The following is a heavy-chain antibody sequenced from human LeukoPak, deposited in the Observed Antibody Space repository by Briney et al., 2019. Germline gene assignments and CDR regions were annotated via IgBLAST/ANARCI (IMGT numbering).Heavy chain of an antibody. CDR2: IYPGDSDT. D-gene: IGHD1-26*01. CDR3: ARHLGRSQLDY. Sequence: GESLKISCKGSGYSFINYWIGWVRQMPGKGLEWMGIIYPGDSDTRYSLSFQGQVTISTDKSISTAYLQWSSLKASDTAMYYCARHLGRSQLDYWGQGTLVTVSS. V-gene: IGHV5-51*01. J-gene: IGHJ4*02. CDR1: GYSFINYW.